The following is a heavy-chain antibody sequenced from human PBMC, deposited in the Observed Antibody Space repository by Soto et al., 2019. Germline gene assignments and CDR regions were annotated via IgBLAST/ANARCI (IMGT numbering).Heavy chain of an antibody. V-gene: IGHV4-34*01. D-gene: IGHD3-16*01. CDR3: ARLRPLLGPHTYYYYYMDV. Sequence: SETLSLTCAVYGGSFSGYYWSWIRQPPGKGLEWIGEINHSGSTNYNPSLKSRVTISVDTSKNQFSLKLSSVTAADTAVYYCARLRPLLGPHTYYYYYMDVWGKGTTVTVSS. J-gene: IGHJ6*03. CDR2: INHSGST. CDR1: GGSFSGYY.